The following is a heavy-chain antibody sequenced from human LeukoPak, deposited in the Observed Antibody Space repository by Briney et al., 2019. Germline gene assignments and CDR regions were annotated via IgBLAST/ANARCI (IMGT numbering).Heavy chain of an antibody. J-gene: IGHJ6*03. Sequence: GGSLRLSCAASGFTFSSYAMHWVRQAPGKGLEWVAVISYDGSNKYYADSVKGRFTISRDNSKNTLYLQMNSLRAEDTAVYYCASHRYYYYMDVWGKGTTVTVSS. CDR3: ASHRYYYYMDV. CDR2: ISYDGSNK. V-gene: IGHV3-30-3*01. CDR1: GFTFSSYA.